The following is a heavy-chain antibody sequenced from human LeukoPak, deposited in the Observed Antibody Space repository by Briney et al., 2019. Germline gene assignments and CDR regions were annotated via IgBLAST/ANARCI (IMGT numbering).Heavy chain of an antibody. CDR3: VRDRGPNEYSYGFGSWFDP. V-gene: IGHV4-39*07. CDR2: IYYSGST. J-gene: IGHJ5*02. Sequence: KPSETLSLTCSVSGGSINRSSFYWGWIRQPPGKGLEWIGSIYYSGSTYSNPSLKSRVTISVDTSKNQFSLKLTSVTAADTAVYYCVRDRGPNEYSYGFGSWFDPWGQGTLVTVSS. D-gene: IGHD5-18*01. CDR1: GGSINRSSFY.